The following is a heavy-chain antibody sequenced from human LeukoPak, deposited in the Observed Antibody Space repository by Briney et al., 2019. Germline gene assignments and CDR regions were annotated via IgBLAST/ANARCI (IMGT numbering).Heavy chain of an antibody. Sequence: PSQTLSLTCTVSGGSISSGDYYWSWIRQPPGKGLEWIGYIYYSGSTYYNPSLKSRVTISVDTSKNQFSLKLSSVTAADTAVYYCAREKALGIAAAGREGFDYWGQGTLVTVSS. CDR1: GGSISSGDYY. CDR3: AREKALGIAAAGREGFDY. V-gene: IGHV4-30-4*01. D-gene: IGHD6-13*01. J-gene: IGHJ4*02. CDR2: IYYSGST.